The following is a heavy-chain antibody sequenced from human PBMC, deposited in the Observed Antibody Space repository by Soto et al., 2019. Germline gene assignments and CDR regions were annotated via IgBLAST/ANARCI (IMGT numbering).Heavy chain of an antibody. D-gene: IGHD4-17*01. V-gene: IGHV4-59*08. CDR1: GGSISCYY. Sequence: PSETLSLTCSVSGGSISCYYWGWIRQPPGKGLECIGYIYYSGSGGSPSYSPSLESRVTISVDASKNQVSLKVISVTAADTAVYFCDRLQYGNHFDHWGQGPLVTVSS. CDR2: IYYSGSGGSP. CDR3: DRLQYGNHFDH. J-gene: IGHJ4*02.